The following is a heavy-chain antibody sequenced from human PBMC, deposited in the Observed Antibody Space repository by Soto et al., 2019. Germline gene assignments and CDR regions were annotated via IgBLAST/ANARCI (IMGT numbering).Heavy chain of an antibody. V-gene: IGHV3-66*01. D-gene: IGHD6-13*01. CDR1: GFTVSSNY. CDR3: ARVRRGELVPSFDI. CDR2: IYSGGST. Sequence: EVQLVESGGGLVQPGGSLRLSCAASGFTVSSNYMSWVRQAPGKGLEWVSVIYSGGSTYYADSVKGRFTISRDNSKNTLYLQMNSLRAEDTAVYYCARVRRGELVPSFDIWGQGTMVTVSS. J-gene: IGHJ3*02.